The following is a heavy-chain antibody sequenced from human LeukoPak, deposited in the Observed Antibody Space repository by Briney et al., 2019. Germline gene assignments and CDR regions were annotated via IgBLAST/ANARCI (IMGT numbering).Heavy chain of an antibody. J-gene: IGHJ4*02. CDR3: AKATGYLL. D-gene: IGHD1-14*01. CDR2: ISNSGGTT. Sequence: GGSLRLSCAASGFTFSSYAMSWVRQAPGKGLEWVSTISNSGGTTYYADSVKGRFTISRDDSENTLYLQMNSLRAEDTAVYYCAKATGYLLWGQEPWSPSRQ. CDR1: GFTFSSYA. V-gene: IGHV3-23*01.